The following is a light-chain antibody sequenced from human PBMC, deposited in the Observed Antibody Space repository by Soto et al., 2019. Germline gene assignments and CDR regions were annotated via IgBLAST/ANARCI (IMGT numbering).Light chain of an antibody. Sequence: QSALTQPRSVSGSPGQSVTISCTGTSSDVGGYDYVSWYQQHPGKAPKLMIYDVNKRPSGVPDRFSGSKFGNTASLTISGLQAEDEADYYCCSYAGSYTFVFGTGTKATVL. V-gene: IGLV2-11*01. CDR3: CSYAGSYTFV. CDR2: DVN. J-gene: IGLJ1*01. CDR1: SSDVGGYDY.